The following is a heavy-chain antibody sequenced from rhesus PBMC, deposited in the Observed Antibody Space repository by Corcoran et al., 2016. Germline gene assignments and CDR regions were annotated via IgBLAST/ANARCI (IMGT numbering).Heavy chain of an antibody. D-gene: IGHD5-24*01. Sequence: QVQLQQWGEGLVKPSETLSLTCAVYGGSLSGYSYWSWIRQPPGKGLEWIGYIYGNSASTNYNPSLKNRVTISKDTSKNQFSLKLSSVTAADTAVYYCASNIGGYSFLDYWGQGVLVTVSS. CDR1: GGSLSGYSY. CDR2: IYGNSAST. V-gene: IGHV4-73*01. J-gene: IGHJ4*01. CDR3: ASNIGGYSFLDY.